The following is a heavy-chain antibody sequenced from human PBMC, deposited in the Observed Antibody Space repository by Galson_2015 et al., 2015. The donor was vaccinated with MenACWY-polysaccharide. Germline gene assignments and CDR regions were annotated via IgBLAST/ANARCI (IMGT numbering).Heavy chain of an antibody. D-gene: IGHD6-19*01. CDR1: GFTFSSYA. CDR3: AKELSLGVSGTPGDY. CDR2: IGGSGGST. Sequence: SLRLSCAASGFTFSSYAMSWVRQAPGKGLEWVSTIGGSGGSTYYADSVKGRFTISRDNSKNTLYLQMNSLRAEATAVYYCAKELSLGVSGTPGDYWGQGTLVTVSS. J-gene: IGHJ4*02. V-gene: IGHV3-23*01.